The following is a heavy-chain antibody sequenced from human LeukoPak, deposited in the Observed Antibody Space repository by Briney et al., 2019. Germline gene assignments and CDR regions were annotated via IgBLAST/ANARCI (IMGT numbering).Heavy chain of an antibody. CDR3: ARGALRLPYYFDY. V-gene: IGHV4-59*01. J-gene: IGHJ4*02. D-gene: IGHD5-12*01. CDR2: IYSSGST. CDR1: GGSISSYY. Sequence: SETLSLTCTVSGGSISSYYWIWIRQPPGKGLEWIGYIYSSGSTNYNPSLKSRVTISVDTSNNQVSLKLSSVTAADTAVYHCARGALRLPYYFDYWGQGTLVTVSS.